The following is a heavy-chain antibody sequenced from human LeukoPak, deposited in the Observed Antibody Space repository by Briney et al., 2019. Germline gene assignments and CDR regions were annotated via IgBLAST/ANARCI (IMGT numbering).Heavy chain of an antibody. Sequence: PSETLSLTCTVSGGSIGSHYWHWIRQSPEKGLEWIGYISYSGSTSYNPSLESRVTASVDTSKNQFSLKLRSVTAADTAVYYCARGYSSPTTSYVRWLDPWGQGTLVTVSS. CDR2: ISYSGST. J-gene: IGHJ5*02. CDR3: ARGYSSPTTSYVRWLDP. D-gene: IGHD2-2*01. CDR1: GGSIGSHY. V-gene: IGHV4-59*11.